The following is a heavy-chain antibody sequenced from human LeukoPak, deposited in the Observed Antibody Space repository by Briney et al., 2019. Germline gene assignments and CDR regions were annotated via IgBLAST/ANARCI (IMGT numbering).Heavy chain of an antibody. CDR3: ARELFRIATRPSQPFDY. Sequence: ASVKVSCKASGGTFSSYAISWVRQAPGQGLEWMGGIIPIFGTANYAQKFQGRVTITADESTSTAYMELSSLRSEDTAVYYCARELFRIATRPSQPFDYWGQGTLVTVSS. V-gene: IGHV1-69*13. CDR1: GGTFSSYA. D-gene: IGHD6-6*01. CDR2: IIPIFGTA. J-gene: IGHJ4*02.